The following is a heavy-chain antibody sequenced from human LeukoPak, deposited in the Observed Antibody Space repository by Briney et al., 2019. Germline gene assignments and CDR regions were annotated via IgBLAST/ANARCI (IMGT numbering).Heavy chain of an antibody. D-gene: IGHD3-22*01. CDR2: IYYSGTT. J-gene: IGHJ1*01. CDR3: ARVEGYYDSSGYAEYFQH. Sequence: SETLSLTCTVSSGSISSYYWSWIRQPPGKGLEWIGYIYYSGTTNYNPSLKSRVTISVDTSKNQFSLKLSSMTAADTAVYYCARVEGYYDSSGYAEYFQHWGQGTLVTVSS. CDR1: SGSISSYY. V-gene: IGHV4-59*12.